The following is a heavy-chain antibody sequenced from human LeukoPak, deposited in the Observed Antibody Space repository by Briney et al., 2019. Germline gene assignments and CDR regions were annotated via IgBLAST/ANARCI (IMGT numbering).Heavy chain of an antibody. CDR3: AKVFSIVGATTFDY. V-gene: IGHV3-23*01. CDR1: GFTFSSYA. CDR2: ISGSGGST. D-gene: IGHD1-26*01. J-gene: IGHJ4*02. Sequence: GGSLRLSCAPSGFTFSSYAMSWARQAQGKGLEWASAISGSGGSTYYADSVKGRFTISRDNSKNTLYLQMNSLRAEDTAVYYCAKVFSIVGATTFDYWGQGTLVTVSS.